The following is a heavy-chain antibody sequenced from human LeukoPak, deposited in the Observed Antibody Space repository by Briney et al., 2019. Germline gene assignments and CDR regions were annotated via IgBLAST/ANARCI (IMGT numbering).Heavy chain of an antibody. CDR2: IGTAGDT. CDR1: GFTFSRYD. D-gene: IGHD6-13*01. J-gene: IGHJ4*02. CDR3: ARVAAAGKGFDY. Sequence: GGSLRLSCAASGFTFSRYDIHWVRQATGKGQEWVSAIGTAGDTYYPGSVKGRFTISRDNAKNSLYLQMNSLRAGDTAVYYCARVAAAGKGFDYWGQGTLVTVSS. V-gene: IGHV3-13*01.